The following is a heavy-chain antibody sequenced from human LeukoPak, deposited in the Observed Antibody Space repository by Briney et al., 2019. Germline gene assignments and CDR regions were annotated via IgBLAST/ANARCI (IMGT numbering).Heavy chain of an antibody. CDR3: ARVRYDSSGYYRFDY. J-gene: IGHJ4*01. CDR1: GGSISSSNW. V-gene: IGHV4-4*02. CDR2: IYHSGST. Sequence: PSGTLSLTCAVSGGSISSSNWWSWVRQPPGKGLEWIGEIYHSGSTNYNPSLKSRVTISVDKSKNQFSLKLSSVTAADTAVYYCARVRYDSSGYYRFDYWGHGTLVTVSS. D-gene: IGHD3-22*01.